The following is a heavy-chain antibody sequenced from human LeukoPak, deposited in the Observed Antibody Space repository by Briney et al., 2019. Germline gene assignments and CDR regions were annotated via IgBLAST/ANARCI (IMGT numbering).Heavy chain of an antibody. Sequence: SETLSLTCTVSGGSISNYYWNWIRQPPGKGLEFIGYIYYTGSTNYNPSLKSRVTMSVDTSKNQFSLNLRSVTPEDTAVYYCARTTEGGYTYGYFYYYYMDVWGKGTTVTISS. CDR3: ARTTEGGYTYGYFYYYYMDV. D-gene: IGHD5-18*01. CDR1: GGSISNYY. CDR2: IYYTGST. V-gene: IGHV4-59*01. J-gene: IGHJ6*03.